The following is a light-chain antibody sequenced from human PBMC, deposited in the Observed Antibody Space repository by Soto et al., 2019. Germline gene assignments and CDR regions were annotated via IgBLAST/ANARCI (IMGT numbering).Light chain of an antibody. Sequence: QAVVTQEPSLTGSPGGTVTLTCASHSGAVTSDYYANWFQQKPGQAPRALIHSTTNRHSWTPARFSGSLLGGKAALTLTGVQPEDEAEYYCLVFYGGALVFGGGTKLTVL. CDR1: SGAVTSDYY. V-gene: IGLV7-43*01. CDR2: STT. J-gene: IGLJ3*02. CDR3: LVFYGGALV.